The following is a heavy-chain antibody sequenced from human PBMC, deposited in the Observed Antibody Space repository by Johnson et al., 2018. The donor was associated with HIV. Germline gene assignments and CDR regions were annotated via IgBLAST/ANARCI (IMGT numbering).Heavy chain of an antibody. D-gene: IGHD3-22*01. CDR3: AKDRYYGSSGPDACDI. Sequence: QVQLVESGGGVVQPGRSLRLSCAASGFTLNSYGMHWVRQAPGKGLEWVAFIRYDGSNTYYGDSMKGRLTISRDNSKNTRYLQMNSLRAEETAVYYCAKDRYYGSSGPDACDIWGQGTMVTVSS. V-gene: IGHV3-30*02. CDR1: GFTLNSYG. J-gene: IGHJ3*02. CDR2: IRYDGSNT.